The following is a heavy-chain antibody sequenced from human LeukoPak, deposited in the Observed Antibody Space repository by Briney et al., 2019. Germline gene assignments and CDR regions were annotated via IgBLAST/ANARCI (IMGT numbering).Heavy chain of an antibody. V-gene: IGHV1-18*01. CDR1: GYTFTSYG. J-gene: IGHJ4*02. CDR3: AKYYYDSSTYYNFDY. CDR2: ISAYNGNT. Sequence: VASVKVSCKASGYTFTSYGISWVRQAPGQGLEWMGWISAYNGNTNYAQKFQGRVTMTTDTSTSTAYMELRNLTSDDTAVYYCAKYYYDSSTYYNFDYWGQGTLVTVSS. D-gene: IGHD3-22*01.